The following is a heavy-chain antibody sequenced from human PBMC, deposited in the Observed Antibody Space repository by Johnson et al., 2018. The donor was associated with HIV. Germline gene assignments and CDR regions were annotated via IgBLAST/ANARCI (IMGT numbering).Heavy chain of an antibody. D-gene: IGHD1-7*01. CDR1: GFSFTNAW. J-gene: IGHJ3*01. Sequence: EVQLVESGGGLVKPGGSLRLSCAASGFSFTNAWMSWVRQAPGKGLEWVSGINWNGGSTGYADSVKGRFTISRDNAKNSLYLQINSLRTEDTAVYYCARENYRRRDAFDVWGQGTVVIVSS. CDR2: INWNGGST. V-gene: IGHV3-20*04. CDR3: ARENYRRRDAFDV.